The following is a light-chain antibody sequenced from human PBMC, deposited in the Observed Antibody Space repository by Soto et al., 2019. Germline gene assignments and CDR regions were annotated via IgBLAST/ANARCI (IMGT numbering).Light chain of an antibody. Sequence: EIVLTQSPGTLSLSPGERATLSCRASQSVSSSYLAWYQHKPGQAPRLLIYGASSRATGIPDRFSGSGSGTDFTLTISRLEPEDFAVYYCQQYGSSLLLTFGGGTKVEIK. CDR1: QSVSSSY. CDR3: QQYGSSLLLT. CDR2: GAS. V-gene: IGKV3-20*01. J-gene: IGKJ4*01.